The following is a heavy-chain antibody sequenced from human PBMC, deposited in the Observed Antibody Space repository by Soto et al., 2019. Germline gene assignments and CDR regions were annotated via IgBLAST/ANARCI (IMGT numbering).Heavy chain of an antibody. CDR2: IKKDGSEK. Sequence: EVQLVESGGGLVQPGGSLRLSCAASGFTFSTFWMSWVRQAPGKGLEWVANIKKDGSEKYYVDSVKGRFTISRDNAKNSLYLQMISLRAEDTALYYCARARIDYWGRGTLITVSS. V-gene: IGHV3-7*03. CDR3: ARARIDY. J-gene: IGHJ4*02. CDR1: GFTFSTFW.